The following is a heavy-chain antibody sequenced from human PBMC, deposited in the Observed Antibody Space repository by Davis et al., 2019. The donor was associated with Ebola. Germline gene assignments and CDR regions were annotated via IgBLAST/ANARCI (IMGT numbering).Heavy chain of an antibody. CDR3: TRDRLSDYIWDYNYYGVDV. V-gene: IGHV1-18*01. CDR2: ISAYNGNT. D-gene: IGHD3-16*01. J-gene: IGHJ6*02. CDR1: RYTSTRYG. Sequence: AASVKVSCKASRYTSTRYGNSWVRQAPGQGPEWMGWISAYNGNTNYAQKFQGRVTMTTDTSTSTAYMELRSLRSDDTAVYYCTRDRLSDYIWDYNYYGVDVWGQGTTVTVSS.